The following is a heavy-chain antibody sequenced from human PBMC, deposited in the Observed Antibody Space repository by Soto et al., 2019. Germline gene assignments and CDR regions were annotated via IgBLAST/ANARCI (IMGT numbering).Heavy chain of an antibody. J-gene: IGHJ4*02. D-gene: IGHD3-16*01. Sequence: EVQLVESGGDLVQPGGSLRLSCAASGFTFSTYAFHWVRQATGKGLEWVSGIGTAGDTYYAGSVKGRFIMSRENVKNSFYLQMNSLRAGDTAVYYCTRGADGFDYWGQGTLVTVSS. CDR2: IGTAGDT. CDR3: TRGADGFDY. V-gene: IGHV3-13*01. CDR1: GFTFSTYA.